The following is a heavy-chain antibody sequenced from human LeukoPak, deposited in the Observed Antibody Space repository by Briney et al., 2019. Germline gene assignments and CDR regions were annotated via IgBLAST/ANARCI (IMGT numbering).Heavy chain of an antibody. CDR2: IRYDGSNK. Sequence: GGSLRLSCAASGFTFSSYGMHWVRQAPGKGLEWVAFIRYDGSNKYYADSVKGRFTISRDNSKNTLYLQMNSLRAEDAAVYYCAKGDYYGSGSYYNDAFDIWGQGTMVTVSS. CDR3: AKGDYYGSGSYYNDAFDI. D-gene: IGHD3-10*01. V-gene: IGHV3-30*02. J-gene: IGHJ3*02. CDR1: GFTFSSYG.